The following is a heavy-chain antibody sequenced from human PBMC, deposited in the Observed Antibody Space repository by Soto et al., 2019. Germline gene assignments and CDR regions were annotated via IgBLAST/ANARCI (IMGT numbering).Heavy chain of an antibody. CDR1: GGTFSSYT. CDR2: IIPISGIT. Sequence: QVQLVQSGAEVKKPGSSVKVSCKASGGTFSSYTITWVRQTPGQGLEWMGGIIPISGITNYAQKFQGRVTITADESTRTAYMELSRLRSEDTAVYYCARLRRNAMQRSYGMDVWGQGTTVTVSS. CDR3: ARLRRNAMQRSYGMDV. V-gene: IGHV1-69*12. D-gene: IGHD2-2*01. J-gene: IGHJ6*02.